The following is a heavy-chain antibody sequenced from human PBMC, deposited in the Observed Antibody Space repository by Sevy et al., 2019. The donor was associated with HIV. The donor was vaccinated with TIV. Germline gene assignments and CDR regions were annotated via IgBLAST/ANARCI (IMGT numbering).Heavy chain of an antibody. V-gene: IGHV4-59*01. CDR3: ARLTYYDSSGYYRNYYYYYMDV. CDR1: GGSISSYY. Sequence: SETLLTCTVSGGSISSYYWSWIRQPPGKGLEWIGYIYYSGSTNYNPSLKSRVTISVDTSKNQFSLKLSSVTAADTAVYYCARLTYYDSSGYYRNYYYYYMDVWGKGTTVTVSS. CDR2: IYYSGST. D-gene: IGHD3-22*01. J-gene: IGHJ6*03.